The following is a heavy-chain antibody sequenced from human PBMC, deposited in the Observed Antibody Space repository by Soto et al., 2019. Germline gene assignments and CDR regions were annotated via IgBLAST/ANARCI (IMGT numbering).Heavy chain of an antibody. Sequence: SGPTLVNTTQTLTMTCTLAGFSHSTSGVAVGWIRQPPGQALEWLGHIYWNDDKYYSTSLKSRLSLSKDTSKNQVVLTMTNVDPLDTGTYYCARLLSAALFSYDLWGQGTLVTVSS. J-gene: IGHJ5*02. D-gene: IGHD1-26*01. CDR1: GFSHSTSGVA. V-gene: IGHV2-5*01. CDR2: IYWNDDK. CDR3: ARLLSAALFSYDL.